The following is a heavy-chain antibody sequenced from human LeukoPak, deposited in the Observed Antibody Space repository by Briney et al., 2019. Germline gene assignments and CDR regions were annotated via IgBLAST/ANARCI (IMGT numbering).Heavy chain of an antibody. V-gene: IGHV4-39*01. CDR2: IYYSGST. CDR3: ARHPGDY. CDR1: GGSISSSSYY. J-gene: IGHJ4*02. Sequence: SETLSLTCTVSGGSISSSSYYWGWIRQPPGKGLEWIGSIYYSGSTYYNPSLKSRVTISVDTSKNQFSLKLSSVTAADTAVYYCARHPGDYRGQGTLVTVSS.